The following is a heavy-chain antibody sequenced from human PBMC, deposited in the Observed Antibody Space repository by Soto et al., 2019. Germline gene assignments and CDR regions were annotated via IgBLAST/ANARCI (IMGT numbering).Heavy chain of an antibody. CDR3: AVLGGATVTNYFEY. V-gene: IGHV4-4*02. Sequence: SETLSLTCSVSGGSISSGDYYWSWVRQPPGKGLEWIGEIYHSGSTNYNPSLKSRVTISVDKSKNQFSLKLSSVTAADTAVYYCAVLGGATVTNYFEYWGQGTLVTVSS. CDR2: IYHSGST. CDR1: GGSISSGDYY. D-gene: IGHD4-17*01. J-gene: IGHJ4*02.